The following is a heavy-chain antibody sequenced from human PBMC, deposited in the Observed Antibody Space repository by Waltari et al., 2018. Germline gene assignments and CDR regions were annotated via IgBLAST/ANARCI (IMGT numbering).Heavy chain of an antibody. D-gene: IGHD1-26*01. CDR2: ILIGGATT. Sequence: EVQLLESGGGLVQPGASLRLPCAAAGFTFRSYTMNWVRQAPGKGLEWVSGILIGGATTYYAASVKGRFTISRDDSKDTLFLQMNRLRDEDTAIYYCAKDLVSDGRWDIDYWGQGTLVTVST. CDR3: AKDLVSDGRWDIDY. CDR1: GFTFRSYT. V-gene: IGHV3-23*01. J-gene: IGHJ4*01.